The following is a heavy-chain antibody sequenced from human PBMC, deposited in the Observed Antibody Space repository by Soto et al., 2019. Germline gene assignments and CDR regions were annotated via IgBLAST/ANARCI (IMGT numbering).Heavy chain of an antibody. CDR2: IYSGGST. CDR1: GFTVSSNY. Sequence: GGSLRLSCAASGFTVSSNYMSWVRQAPGKGLEWVSVIYSGGSTYYADSVKGRFTISRDNSKNTLYLQMNSLRAEDTAVYYCARVAAPGSSNKQQRRWWFDTWGQETLVNVSS. V-gene: IGHV3-53*01. D-gene: IGHD6-6*01. J-gene: IGHJ5*02. CDR3: ARVAAPGSSNKQQRRWWFDT.